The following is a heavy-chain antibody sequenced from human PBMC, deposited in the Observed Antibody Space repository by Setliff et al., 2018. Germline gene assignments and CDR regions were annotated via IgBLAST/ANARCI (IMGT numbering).Heavy chain of an antibody. V-gene: IGHV3-7*01. D-gene: IGHD1-7*01. CDR3: ARDLFRNSGGLYC. CDR1: GFTFSSLW. Sequence: LRLSCAASGFTFSSLWMSWVRQAPGKGPEWVANINQDGSAKFYVDSVKGRFTIPRDNAKNTLYLQMNSLRADDTAMYYCARDLFRNSGGLYCWGQGTLVTVSS. J-gene: IGHJ4*02. CDR2: INQDGSAK.